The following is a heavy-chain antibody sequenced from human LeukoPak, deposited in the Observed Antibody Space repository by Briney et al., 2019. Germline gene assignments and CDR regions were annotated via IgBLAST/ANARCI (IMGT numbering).Heavy chain of an antibody. J-gene: IGHJ4*02. CDR1: GFTFSSYA. CDR2: ISGSGGST. V-gene: IGHV3-23*01. Sequence: PGGSLRLSCAASGFTFSSYAMSWVRQAPGKGLEWVSAISGSGGSTYYADSVKGRFTISRDNSKNTLFLQMSSLRAEDTALYYCAKGDNDILTGYYNSFDYWGQGTLVTASS. CDR3: AKGDNDILTGYYNSFDY. D-gene: IGHD3-9*01.